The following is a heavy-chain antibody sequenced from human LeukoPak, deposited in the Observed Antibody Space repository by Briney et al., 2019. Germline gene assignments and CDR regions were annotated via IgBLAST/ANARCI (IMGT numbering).Heavy chain of an antibody. CDR1: GFTFSSYW. CDR2: INSDGSST. Sequence: PGGSLRLSCAASGFTFSSYWMHWVRQAPGKGLVWVSRINSDGSSTSYADSVKGRFTISRDNAKNTLYLQMNSLRAEDTAVYYCARHIRGYNAFDIWGQGTMVTVSS. V-gene: IGHV3-74*01. D-gene: IGHD1-1*01. J-gene: IGHJ3*02. CDR3: ARHIRGYNAFDI.